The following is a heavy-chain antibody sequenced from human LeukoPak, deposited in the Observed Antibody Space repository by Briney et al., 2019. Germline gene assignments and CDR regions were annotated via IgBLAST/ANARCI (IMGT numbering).Heavy chain of an antibody. Sequence: SETLSLTCSVSGGAIISYYWSWIRQPAGRGPEWIGRIYPTGNTDYNPSLKTRVTMSTDLSKKQFSLRLRSVTAADTAVYYCARLKFYDSTGYSPGYYMDVWGKGTAVTVSS. CDR1: GGAIISYY. CDR3: ARLKFYDSTGYSPGYYMDV. V-gene: IGHV4-4*07. J-gene: IGHJ6*03. D-gene: IGHD3-22*01. CDR2: IYPTGNT.